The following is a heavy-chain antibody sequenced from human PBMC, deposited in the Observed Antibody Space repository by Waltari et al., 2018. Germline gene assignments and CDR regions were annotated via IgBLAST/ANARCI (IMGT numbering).Heavy chain of an antibody. V-gene: IGHV4-34*01. Sequence: QVQLQQWGAGLLKPSETLSLTCAVYGGAFSGYYWSWNSQPPGKGLEGIGEINHRGRTISTPSLQSRVTISVDTSKHQFSLKLSSVTAADTAVYYCARAGSGSYYPTDWYFDLWGRGTLVTVSS. CDR2: INHRGRT. D-gene: IGHD3-10*01. J-gene: IGHJ2*01. CDR1: GGAFSGYY. CDR3: ARAGSGSYYPTDWYFDL.